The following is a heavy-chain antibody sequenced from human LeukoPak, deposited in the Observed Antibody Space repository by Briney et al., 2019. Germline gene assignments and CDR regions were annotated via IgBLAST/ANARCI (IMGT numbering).Heavy chain of an antibody. CDR3: ARDAYSYYMDV. CDR1: GYTFTDYY. V-gene: IGHV1-69-2*01. D-gene: IGHD5-18*01. CDR2: VDPEDGET. J-gene: IGHJ6*03. Sequence: ASVKVSCKVSGYTFTDYYMHWVQQAPGKGLEWMGLVDPEDGETIYAEKFQGRVTITADTSTDTAYMELSSLRSEDTAVYYCARDAYSYYMDVWGKGTTVTVSS.